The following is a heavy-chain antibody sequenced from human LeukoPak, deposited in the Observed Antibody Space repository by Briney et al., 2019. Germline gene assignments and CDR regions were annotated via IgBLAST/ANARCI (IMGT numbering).Heavy chain of an antibody. D-gene: IGHD3-9*01. J-gene: IGHJ5*02. CDR3: ARKGLRYFDWVPNWFDP. CDR2: ISGSGGST. V-gene: IGHV3-23*01. CDR1: GFTFSSYA. Sequence: PGGSLRLSCAASGFTFSSYAMSWVRQAPRKGLEWVSAISGSGGSTYYADSVKGRFTISRDNSKNILYLQMNSLRAEDTAVYYCARKGLRYFDWVPNWFDPWGQGTLVTVSS.